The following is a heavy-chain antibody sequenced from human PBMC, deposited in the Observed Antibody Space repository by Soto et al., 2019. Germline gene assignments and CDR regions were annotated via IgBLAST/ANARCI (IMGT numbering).Heavy chain of an antibody. CDR2: FHYSRST. CDR3: ATGRSGWYYYYYGMDV. V-gene: IGHV4-59*01. D-gene: IGHD6-19*01. Sequence: SETLSLTSTESGSSISSYYWSWMRQPPGKGQEWMRDFHYSRSTTYNSYLKSPVTISGDTSKNQFSLKLSTVTAADTAVYYCATGRSGWYYYYYGMDVWGQGTTVTVSS. J-gene: IGHJ6*02. CDR1: GSSISSYY.